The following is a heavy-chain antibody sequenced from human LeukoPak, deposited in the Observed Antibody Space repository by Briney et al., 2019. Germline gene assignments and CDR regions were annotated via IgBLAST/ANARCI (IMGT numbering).Heavy chain of an antibody. CDR1: GGSFSGYY. CDR2: INHSGST. J-gene: IGHJ4*02. CDR3: ARLLGYSSGWYNQVYYFDY. V-gene: IGHV4-34*01. D-gene: IGHD6-19*01. Sequence: SETLSLTCDVYGGSFSGYYWSWIRQPPGKGLEWIGEINHSGSTNYNPSLKSRVTISVDTSKNQFSLKLSSVTAADTAVYYCARLLGYSSGWYNQVYYFDYWGQGTLVTVSS.